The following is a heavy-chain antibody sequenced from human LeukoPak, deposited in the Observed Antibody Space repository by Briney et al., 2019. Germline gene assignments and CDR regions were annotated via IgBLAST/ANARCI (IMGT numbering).Heavy chain of an antibody. V-gene: IGHV3-23*01. CDR2: IRQSGDIT. J-gene: IGHJ3*02. Sequence: GGSLRLSCAASGFTFSDHHMDWVRQAPGKGLEWVSSIRQSGDITYYADSVKGRFTISRDDSKNTLSLQMNSLSREDTAIYYCVRRGGSDGWGAFDIWGQGTVVTVSS. CDR1: GFTFSDHH. D-gene: IGHD5-24*01. CDR3: VRRGGSDGWGAFDI.